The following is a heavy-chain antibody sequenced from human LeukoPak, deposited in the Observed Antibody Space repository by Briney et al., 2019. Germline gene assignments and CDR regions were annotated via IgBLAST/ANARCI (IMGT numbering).Heavy chain of an antibody. J-gene: IGHJ4*02. D-gene: IGHD3-3*01. Sequence: ASVKVSCKASGYTFTSYGISWVRQAPGQGLEWMGWISAYNGNTNYAQKLQGRVTMTTDTSTSTAYMELRSLRSDDTAVYYCARDSITIFGVVSAAPDYWGQGTLVTVSS. CDR1: GYTFTSYG. CDR3: ARDSITIFGVVSAAPDY. V-gene: IGHV1-18*01. CDR2: ISAYNGNT.